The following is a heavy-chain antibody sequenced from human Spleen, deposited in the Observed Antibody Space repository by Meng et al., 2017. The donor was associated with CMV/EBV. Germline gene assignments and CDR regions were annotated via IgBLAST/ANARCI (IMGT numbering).Heavy chain of an antibody. CDR1: FTGYY. D-gene: IGHD3-16*01. CDR2: INATSGGT. J-gene: IGHJ4*02. V-gene: IGHV1-2*02. Sequence: FTGYYIPWVRQAPGQGLEWMGWINATSGGTNYAQNFHGRVTMTRDTSISTAYVELSSLRFDDKAVYYCARDFTSIMVTFGGVNPPDYWGQGTLVTVSS. CDR3: ARDFTSIMVTFGGVNPPDY.